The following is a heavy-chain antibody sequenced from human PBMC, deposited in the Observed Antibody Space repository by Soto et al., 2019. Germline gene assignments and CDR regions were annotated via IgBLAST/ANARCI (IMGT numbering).Heavy chain of an antibody. Sequence: EVQLVESGGGLVQPGGSLRLSCAASGFTFSIYWMHWVRQAPRKVPVWVSRIRSDGSVTDYAGSVKGRFTISRDNAKNTLYLQMTSRRADDTAVYYCASAMTSVGATTTGDYWGQGTLVTVSS. CDR3: ASAMTSVGATTTGDY. V-gene: IGHV3-74*01. J-gene: IGHJ4*02. CDR1: GFTFSIYW. CDR2: IRSDGSVT. D-gene: IGHD1-26*01.